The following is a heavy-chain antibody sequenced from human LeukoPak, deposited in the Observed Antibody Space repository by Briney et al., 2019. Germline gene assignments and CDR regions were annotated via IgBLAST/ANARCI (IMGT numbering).Heavy chain of an antibody. V-gene: IGHV4-30-4*01. Sequence: VKPSQTLSLTCTVSGGSISSGDYYWSWIRQPPGKGLEWIGYIYYSGSTYYNPSLKSRVTISVDTSKNQFSLKLSSVTAADTAVYYCARYQLLYPLGGMDVWGQGTTVTVSS. CDR3: ARYQLLYPLGGMDV. CDR2: IYYSGST. CDR1: GGSISSGDYY. J-gene: IGHJ6*02. D-gene: IGHD2-2*02.